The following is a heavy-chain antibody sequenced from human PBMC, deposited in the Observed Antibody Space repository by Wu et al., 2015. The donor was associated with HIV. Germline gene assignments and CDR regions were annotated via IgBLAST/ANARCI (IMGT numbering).Heavy chain of an antibody. CDR3: ARASNRGFGYSYGSEFDY. J-gene: IGHJ4*02. V-gene: IGHV1-2*02. D-gene: IGHD5-18*01. Sequence: QVQLVQSGAEVKKPGASVKVSCKASGYTFTGYYMHWVRQAPGQGLEWMGWINPNSGGTNYAQKFQGRVTMTRDTSISTAYMELSRLRSDDTAVYYCARASNRGFGYSYGSEFDYWGQGTLVTVSS. CDR2: INPNSGGT. CDR1: GYTFTGYY.